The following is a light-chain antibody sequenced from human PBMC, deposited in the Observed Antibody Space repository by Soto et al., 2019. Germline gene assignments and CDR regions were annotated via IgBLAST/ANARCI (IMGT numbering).Light chain of an antibody. J-gene: IGKJ1*01. CDR1: QSVSSSY. CDR3: QQYNNWPRT. V-gene: IGKV3-20*01. Sequence: EIVLTQSPGTLSLSPVERATLSSRGSQSVSSSYLAWYQQKPGQAPRLLIYGASSRATGIPDRFSGSGSGTDFTLTISRLEPEDFAVYYCQQYNNWPRTFGQGTKVDIK. CDR2: GAS.